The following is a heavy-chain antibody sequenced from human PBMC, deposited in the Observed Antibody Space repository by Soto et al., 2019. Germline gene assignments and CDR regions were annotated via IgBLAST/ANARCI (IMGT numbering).Heavy chain of an antibody. J-gene: IGHJ4*02. Sequence: ASVKVSCKVSGYTLTELSMHWVRQAPGKGLEWMGGFDPEDGETIYAQKFQGRVTMTEDTSTDTAYMELSSLRSEDTAVYYCATDQDIVVGITKFDYWGQGTLVTVSS. V-gene: IGHV1-24*01. D-gene: IGHD2-15*01. CDR1: GYTLTELS. CDR3: ATDQDIVVGITKFDY. CDR2: FDPEDGET.